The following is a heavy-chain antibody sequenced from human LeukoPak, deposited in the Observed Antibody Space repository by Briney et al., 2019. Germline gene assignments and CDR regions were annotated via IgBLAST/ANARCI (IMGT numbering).Heavy chain of an antibody. V-gene: IGHV3-7*04. J-gene: IGHJ4*02. CDR2: VKQDASEK. CDR1: GFTFSGYW. CDR3: ARDRVATSRHFDY. D-gene: IGHD5-12*01. Sequence: PGGSLRLSCAASGFTFSGYWMSWVRQAPQQGLEWVTTVKQDASEKYYVDSVKGRFTISRDNGENSLYLQMNSLRAEDTAVYYCARDRVATSRHFDYWGQGTLVTVSS.